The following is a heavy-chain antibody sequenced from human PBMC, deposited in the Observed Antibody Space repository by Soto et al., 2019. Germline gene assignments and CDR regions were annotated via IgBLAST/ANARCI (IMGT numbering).Heavy chain of an antibody. V-gene: IGHV1-69*01. CDR2: IIPIFGTA. J-gene: IGHJ6*02. CDR1: GGTFSSYA. Sequence: QVQLVQSGAEVKTPGSSVKVSCKASGGTFSSYAISWVRQAPGQGLEWMGGIIPIFGTANYAQKFQGRVTITADESTSTAYVDLRSLSSEDTAVYYCARGLVVGATVYYSGMDVWGQGTTVTVSS. CDR3: ARGLVVGATVYYSGMDV. D-gene: IGHD1-26*01.